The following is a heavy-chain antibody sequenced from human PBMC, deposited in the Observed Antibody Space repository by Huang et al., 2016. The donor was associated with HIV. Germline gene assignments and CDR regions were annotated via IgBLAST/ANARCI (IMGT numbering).Heavy chain of an antibody. D-gene: IGHD3-10*01. Sequence: QVQLVQSGAEVKRPGASVKVSCKGSGYSFTGHFIHWVRPAPGQGLEWTGRIDPTSGAINWASRFQGRGSMTRDKSIGTAYMELSGLRSDDTAVVFCAREAWASGVAHYFDYWGPGTLVTVSS. J-gene: IGHJ4*02. CDR1: GYSFTGHF. V-gene: IGHV1-2*06. CDR2: IDPTSGAI. CDR3: AREAWASGVAHYFDY.